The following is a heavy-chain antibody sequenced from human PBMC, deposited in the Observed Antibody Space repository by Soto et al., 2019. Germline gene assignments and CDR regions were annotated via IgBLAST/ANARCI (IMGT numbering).Heavy chain of an antibody. CDR3: ACGVRGVITRFDY. CDR2: ISGSGGST. D-gene: IGHD3-10*01. Sequence: GGSLRLSCAASGFTFSSYAMSWVRQAPGKGPEWVSAISGSGGSTYYADSVKGRFTISRDNSKNTLYLQMNSLRAEDTAVYYCACGVRGVITRFDYWGQGTLVTVSS. J-gene: IGHJ4*02. V-gene: IGHV3-23*01. CDR1: GFTFSSYA.